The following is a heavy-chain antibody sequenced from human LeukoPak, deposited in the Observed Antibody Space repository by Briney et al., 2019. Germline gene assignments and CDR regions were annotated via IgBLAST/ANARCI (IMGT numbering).Heavy chain of an antibody. V-gene: IGHV3-23*01. CDR2: ISGSSGST. CDR3: AKDDERFDY. J-gene: IGHJ4*02. CDR1: GFTFSNYG. Sequence: PGGSLRLPCAASGFTFSNYGMSWVRQAPGKGLEWVSAISGSSGSTYYADSVKGRFTISRDNSKNTLYLQMNSLRAEDTAVYYCAKDDERFDYWGQGTLVTVSS. D-gene: IGHD5-24*01.